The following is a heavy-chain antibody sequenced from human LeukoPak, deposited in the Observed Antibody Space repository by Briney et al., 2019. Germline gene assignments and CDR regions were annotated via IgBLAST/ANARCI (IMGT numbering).Heavy chain of an antibody. CDR3: ANDFDH. CDR1: GFTFNNYA. V-gene: IGHV3-23*01. J-gene: IGHJ4*02. CDR2: ISGSDDNT. Sequence: GGSLRLSCAASGFTFNNYAMSWVRQAPGKGLEWVSTISGSDDNTYYADSVKGRFTISRDLSKNTLYLQMNSLRADDTAVYYCANDFDHWGQGTLVTVSS.